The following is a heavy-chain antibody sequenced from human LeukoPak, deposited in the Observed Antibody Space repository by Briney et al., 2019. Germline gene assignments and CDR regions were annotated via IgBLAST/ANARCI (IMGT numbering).Heavy chain of an antibody. J-gene: IGHJ4*02. CDR3: AYPTEPYFDY. CDR2: IYSGGST. Sequence: GGSLRLSCAASGSTLSSNYMSWVREAPGKGLEWVSVIYSGGSTYYADSVKGRFTISRDNSKNTLYLQMNSLRAEDAAVYYCAYPTEPYFDYWGQGTRDSVSS. D-gene: IGHD1-14*01. CDR1: GSTLSSNY. V-gene: IGHV3-66*02.